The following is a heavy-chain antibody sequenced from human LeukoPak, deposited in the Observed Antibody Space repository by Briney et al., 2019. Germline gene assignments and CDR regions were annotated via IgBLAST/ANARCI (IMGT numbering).Heavy chain of an antibody. CDR3: ARDHCSPGTCLGGH. J-gene: IGHJ4*02. CDR2: INPNSGGT. CDR1: GYTFTGYY. Sequence: GASVKVSCKASGYTFTGYYMHWVRQAPGQGLEWMGWINPNSGGTNYAQKFQGRVTLSADRDTATTYMEVTSLRSEDTAMYYCARDHCSPGTCLGGHWGQGTLVTVSS. V-gene: IGHV1-2*02. D-gene: IGHD2-15*01.